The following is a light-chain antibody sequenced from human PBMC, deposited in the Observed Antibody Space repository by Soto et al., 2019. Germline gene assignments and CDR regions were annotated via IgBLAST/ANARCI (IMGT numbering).Light chain of an antibody. V-gene: IGKV3D-15*01. J-gene: IGKJ2*01. CDR2: GAS. Sequence: EIVMTQSPATLSVSPGERATLSCRASHSVSSNLAWYQQKPGQAPRLLIYGASTRATGIPARFSGSWSGTEFTLTSSSLQSEDVAAYYWQQYNTGPYTFGQGTKLEIK. CDR1: HSVSSN. CDR3: QQYNTGPYT.